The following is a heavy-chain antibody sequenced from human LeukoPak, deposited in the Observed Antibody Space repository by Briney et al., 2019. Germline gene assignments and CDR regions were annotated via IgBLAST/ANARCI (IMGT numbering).Heavy chain of an antibody. V-gene: IGHV4-59*01. CDR2: IHYSGST. CDR1: GGSIGSYY. J-gene: IGHJ6*02. CDR3: ARDSSSSNSLSNYYGVDV. D-gene: IGHD6-13*01. Sequence: PSETLSLPCTVSGGSIGSYYWSWIRQPPGKGLEWIGYIHYSGSTNYNPSLKSRVTISVDTSKNHFSLKLSSVTAADTAVYYCARDSSSSNSLSNYYGVDVWGQGTTVTVSS.